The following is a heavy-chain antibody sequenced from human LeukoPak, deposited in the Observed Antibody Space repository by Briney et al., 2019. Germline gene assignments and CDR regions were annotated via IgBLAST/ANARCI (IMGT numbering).Heavy chain of an antibody. V-gene: IGHV3-23*01. D-gene: IGHD5-18*01. Sequence: GGSLRLSCAASGFTFSNYAMSWARQAPGQGLEWVLAISGSGGSTYYADSVKGRFTISRDNSKNTLYLQMNSLRAEDTAVYYCTKGTIWLPFDYWGQGTLVTVSS. J-gene: IGHJ4*02. CDR3: TKGTIWLPFDY. CDR1: GFTFSNYA. CDR2: ISGSGGST.